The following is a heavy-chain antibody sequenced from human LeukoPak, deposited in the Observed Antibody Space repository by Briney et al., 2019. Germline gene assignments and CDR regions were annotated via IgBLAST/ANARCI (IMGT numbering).Heavy chain of an antibody. Sequence: SETLSLTCTVSGYSISSGYYWGWIRQPPGKGLEWIGSIYHSGSTYYNPSLKSRVTISVDTSKNQFSLKLSSVTAADTAVYHCSRMDYYGSGSPYAFDIWGQGTMVTVSS. CDR1: GYSISSGYY. J-gene: IGHJ3*02. CDR2: IYHSGST. D-gene: IGHD3-10*01. CDR3: SRMDYYGSGSPYAFDI. V-gene: IGHV4-38-2*02.